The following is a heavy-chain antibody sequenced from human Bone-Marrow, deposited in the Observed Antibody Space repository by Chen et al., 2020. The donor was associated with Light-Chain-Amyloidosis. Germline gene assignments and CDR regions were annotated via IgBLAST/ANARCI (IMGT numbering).Heavy chain of an antibody. J-gene: IGHJ4*02. CDR2: IDSDGSST. V-gene: IGHV3-74*01. CDR1: GFTFSSYW. Sequence: EVQLVESGGGLVQPGGSLRLSCAASGFTFSSYWIHWVRQAPGKGLVWVSRIDSDGSSTSYADSVKGRFTISRDNAKNTLYLQMSSLGAEDTAVYYCTTQGVITGMRYGGQGTLVTVSS. D-gene: IGHD1-20*01. CDR3: TTQGVITGMRY.